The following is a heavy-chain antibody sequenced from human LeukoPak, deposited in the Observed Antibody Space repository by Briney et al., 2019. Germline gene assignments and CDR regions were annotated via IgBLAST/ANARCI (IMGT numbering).Heavy chain of an antibody. D-gene: IGHD3-22*01. CDR2: IWYDGSNE. CDR3: ARGSTSGYSIDY. V-gene: IGHV3-33*01. CDR1: GFTFSSYD. J-gene: IGHJ4*02. Sequence: PGRSLRLSCAASGFTFSSYDMHWVRQAPDKGLEWVAVIWYDGSNENYADSVQGRFTISRDNSKNTLYLQMNSLRAEDTAVYFCARGSTSGYSIDYWGQGTLVTVSS.